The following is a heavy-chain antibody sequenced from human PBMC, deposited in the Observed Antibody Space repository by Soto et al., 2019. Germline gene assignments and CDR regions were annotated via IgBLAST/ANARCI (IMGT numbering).Heavy chain of an antibody. J-gene: IGHJ4*02. CDR1: GYTLTDYF. CDR2: INPNSGGT. Sequence: ASVKVSCKASGYTLTDYFIHWVRQAPGQGLEWMGWINPNSGGTKYGQKFQGRVTMTRDTSISTAYMELSRLTSDDTAVYSCARDSNYDAFDYWGQGTLVTVSS. D-gene: IGHD4-4*01. CDR3: ARDSNYDAFDY. V-gene: IGHV1-2*02.